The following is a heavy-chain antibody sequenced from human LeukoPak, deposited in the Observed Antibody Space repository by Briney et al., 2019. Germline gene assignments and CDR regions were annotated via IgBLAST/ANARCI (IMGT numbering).Heavy chain of an antibody. D-gene: IGHD1-26*01. CDR3: ARGTMGRGSYYTHFDY. V-gene: IGHV1-2*02. CDR1: GYTFTGYY. Sequence: ASVKVSCKASGYTFTGYYMHWVRQAPGQGLEWMGWINPNSGGTNYAQKFQGRVTMTRDTSISTAYMELSSLRSEDTAVYYCARGTMGRGSYYTHFDYWGQGTLVTVSS. J-gene: IGHJ4*02. CDR2: INPNSGGT.